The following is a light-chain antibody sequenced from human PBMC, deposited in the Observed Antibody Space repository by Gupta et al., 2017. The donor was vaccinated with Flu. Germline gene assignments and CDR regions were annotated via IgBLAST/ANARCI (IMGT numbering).Light chain of an antibody. CDR3: QQRSSLPGT. Sequence: ETVLTQSPDFQSVTPKEKVTITCRASQSIGSSLNWYQQKPDQSPKLLIKYASQAVSGVPSRFSGSGCGTDFTLTIKSLEAEDAETYYCQQRSSLPGTFGQGTKVEIK. CDR1: QSIGSS. V-gene: IGKV6-21*01. J-gene: IGKJ1*01. CDR2: YAS.